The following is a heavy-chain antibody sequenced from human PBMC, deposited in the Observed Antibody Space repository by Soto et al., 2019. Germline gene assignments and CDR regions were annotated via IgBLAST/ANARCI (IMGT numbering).Heavy chain of an antibody. D-gene: IGHD6-19*01. CDR3: ARARIAVAGFDY. CDR2: INSDGSST. J-gene: IGHJ4*02. Sequence: GGSLRLSCAASGFTFSSYWMNWVRQAPGKGLVWVSRINSDGSSTSYADSVKGRFTISRDNAKNTLYLQMNSLRAEDTAVYYCARARIAVAGFDYWGQGTLVTVSS. CDR1: GFTFSSYW. V-gene: IGHV3-74*01.